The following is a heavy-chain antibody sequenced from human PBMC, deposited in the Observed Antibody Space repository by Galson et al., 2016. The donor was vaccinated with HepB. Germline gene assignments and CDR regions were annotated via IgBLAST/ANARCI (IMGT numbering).Heavy chain of an antibody. Sequence: ETLYLTCVVYGGSFSDYYWSWIRQPPGKGLEWIGEINHSGSTHYNPSLKSRVTISVDTSKNQFSLKLSSVTAADTAVYYCSRGPCGGSCYSYSNYYYYYGMDVWGQGTTVTVSS. CDR2: INHSGST. V-gene: IGHV4-34*01. CDR3: SRGPCGGSCYSYSNYYYYYGMDV. D-gene: IGHD2-15*01. J-gene: IGHJ6*02. CDR1: GGSFSDYY.